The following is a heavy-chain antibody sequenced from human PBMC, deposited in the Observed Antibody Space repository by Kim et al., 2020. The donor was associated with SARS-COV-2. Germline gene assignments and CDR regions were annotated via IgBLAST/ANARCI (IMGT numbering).Heavy chain of an antibody. Sequence: SETLSLTCTVSGGSISSSGYVWAWILQSPGMRLEWLASIYYSGDTYYNPSPKSPGTISKDTSKNQFSLIVNSVTAADTAIYYCAKYSNSDCSLCYCGQGT. CDR3: AKYSNSDCSLCY. CDR1: GGSISSSGYV. CDR2: IYYSGDT. V-gene: IGHV4-39*07. J-gene: IGHJ4*02. D-gene: IGHD2-21*01.